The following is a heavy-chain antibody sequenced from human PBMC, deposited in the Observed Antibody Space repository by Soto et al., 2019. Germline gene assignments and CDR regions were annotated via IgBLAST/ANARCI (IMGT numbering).Heavy chain of an antibody. CDR1: GGSISSSSYY. D-gene: IGHD6-13*01. V-gene: IGHV4-39*01. Sequence: SETLSLTCTVSGGSISSSSYYWGWIRQPPGKGLEWIGSIYYSGSTYYNPSLKSRVTISVDTSKNQFSLKLSSVTAADTAVYYCARHGAYSSSSFNFDYWGQGTLVTVSS. CDR2: IYYSGST. J-gene: IGHJ4*02. CDR3: ARHGAYSSSSFNFDY.